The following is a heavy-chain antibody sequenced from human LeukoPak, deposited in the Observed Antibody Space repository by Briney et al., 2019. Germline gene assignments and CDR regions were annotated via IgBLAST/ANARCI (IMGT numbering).Heavy chain of an antibody. CDR3: ARLLLAYCTSGNCFAPGGLDV. CDR2: TYYRSKWYN. Sequence: SQTLSLTCAISGDSVSSNSAAWNWIRQSPSRGLEWLRRTYYRSKWYNDYAVSVKSRITINPDTSKNQFSLQLNSVTPEDTAVYYCARLLLAYCTSGNCFAPGGLDVWGQGTTVTVSS. J-gene: IGHJ6*02. V-gene: IGHV6-1*01. CDR1: GDSVSSNSAA. D-gene: IGHD2-8*01.